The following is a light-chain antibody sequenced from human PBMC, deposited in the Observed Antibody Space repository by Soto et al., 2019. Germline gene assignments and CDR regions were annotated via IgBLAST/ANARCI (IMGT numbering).Light chain of an antibody. CDR2: AAS. CDR3: QQSYSTPPYL. V-gene: IGKV1-39*01. Sequence: DIQMTQSPSSLSASVGDRVTITCRVSQSISSYLNWYQQKPGKAPKLLIYAASSVQSGVPSRFSGSGSGTDFTLTISSLQPGDFASDYCQQSYSTPPYLFGQGTMLELK. CDR1: QSISSY. J-gene: IGKJ2*01.